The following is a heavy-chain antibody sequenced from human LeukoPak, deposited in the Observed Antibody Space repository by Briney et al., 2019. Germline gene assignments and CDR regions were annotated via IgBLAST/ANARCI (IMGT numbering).Heavy chain of an antibody. Sequence: PGGSLRLSCAASGFTFSSYSMKWVRQAPGKGLEWSVEINHSGSTNYNPSLKSLVIISVDTTKNQSSLKLSTVTAADTAVYYCARHVVGSGSYYLNWFDPWGQGTLVTVSS. CDR3: ARHVVGSGSYYLNWFDP. V-gene: IGHV4-34*01. J-gene: IGHJ5*02. D-gene: IGHD3-10*01. CDR2: INHSGST. CDR1: GFTFSSYS.